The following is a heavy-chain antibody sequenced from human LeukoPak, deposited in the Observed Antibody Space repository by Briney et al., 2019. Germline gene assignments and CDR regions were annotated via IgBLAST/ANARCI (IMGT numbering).Heavy chain of an antibody. V-gene: IGHV3-23*01. CDR2: ISGSGGST. CDR1: GFTFSSYA. Sequence: GGSLRPSCAASGFTFSSYAMSWVRQAPGKGLEWVSAISGSGGSTYYADSVKGWFTISRDNSKNTLYLQMNSLRAEDTAVYYCAKGYCSGGSCFDIWGQGTMVTVSS. D-gene: IGHD2-15*01. J-gene: IGHJ3*02. CDR3: AKGYCSGGSCFDI.